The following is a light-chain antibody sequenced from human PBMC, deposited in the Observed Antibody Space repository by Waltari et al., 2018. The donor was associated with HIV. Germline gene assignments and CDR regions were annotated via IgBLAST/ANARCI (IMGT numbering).Light chain of an antibody. V-gene: IGKV3-11*01. CDR3: LQRNSWPLT. CDR2: GAS. J-gene: IGKJ4*01. Sequence: EIVLTQSPATLFLAPGERATLSCRASQSVSSSLAWYQLKPGQAPRLLIYGASNRATGIPARFSGGGSGTDFTLTISSLEPEDFAVYYCLQRNSWPLTFGGGTRVEIK. CDR1: QSVSSS.